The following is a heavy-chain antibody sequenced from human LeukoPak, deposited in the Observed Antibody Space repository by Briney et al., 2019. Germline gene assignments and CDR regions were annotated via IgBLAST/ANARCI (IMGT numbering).Heavy chain of an antibody. CDR1: GFTFSSYG. D-gene: IGHD3-22*01. Sequence: GGSLRLSCAASGFTFSSYGMHWVRQAPGKGLEWVAVISYDGSNKYYADSVKGRFTISRDNSKNTLYLQMNSLRAEDTAVYYCAKADYYDSSGYLNWGQGTLVTVSS. V-gene: IGHV3-30*18. CDR3: AKADYYDSSGYLN. CDR2: ISYDGSNK. J-gene: IGHJ4*02.